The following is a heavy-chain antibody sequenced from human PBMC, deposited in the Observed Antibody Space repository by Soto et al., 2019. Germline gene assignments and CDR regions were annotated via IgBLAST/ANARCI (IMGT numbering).Heavy chain of an antibody. J-gene: IGHJ5*02. V-gene: IGHV4-31*03. Sequence: QGQLQESGPGLVKPSQTLSLTCTVSAGSITSGGSYWSWIRQHPGKGLEWIGNIYYSGSTYYNPSLKSRVTISVDTSKNQFSLKLSSVTAADTAVYYCARDPFGTPFGYFRSWGQGSLVNVSS. D-gene: IGHD6-25*01. CDR3: ARDPFGTPFGYFRS. CDR1: AGSITSGGSY. CDR2: IYYSGST.